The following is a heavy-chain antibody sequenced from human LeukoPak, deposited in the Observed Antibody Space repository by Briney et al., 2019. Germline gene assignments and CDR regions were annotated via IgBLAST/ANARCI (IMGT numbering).Heavy chain of an antibody. V-gene: IGHV3-53*01. D-gene: IGHD3-22*01. Sequence: GGSLRLSCAASGFTVSSNYMNWVRQAPGKGLEWVSVIYSGGSTFYADSVEGRFTISRDNSNNTLYLQMNSLRAEDTAMYYCAREYYDNSGGEDAFDIWGPGTMVTV. CDR1: GFTVSSNY. CDR2: IYSGGST. CDR3: AREYYDNSGGEDAFDI. J-gene: IGHJ3*02.